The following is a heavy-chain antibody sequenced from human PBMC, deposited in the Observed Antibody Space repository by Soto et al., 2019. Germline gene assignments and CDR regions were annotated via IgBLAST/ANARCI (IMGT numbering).Heavy chain of an antibody. V-gene: IGHV3-30-3*01. J-gene: IGHJ6*02. CDR1: GFTFSSYA. Sequence: SLRLSCAASGFTFSSYAMHWVRQAPGKGLEWVAVISYDGSNKYYADSVKGRFTISRDNSKNTLYLQMNSLRAEDTAVYYCARGPRYYGMDVWGQGTTVTVSS. CDR3: ARGPRYYGMDV. CDR2: ISYDGSNK.